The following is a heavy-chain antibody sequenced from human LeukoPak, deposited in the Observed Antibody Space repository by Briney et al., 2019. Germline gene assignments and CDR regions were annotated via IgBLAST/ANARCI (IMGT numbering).Heavy chain of an antibody. Sequence: GGSLRLSCTASGFTFSSYSMNWVRQAPGKGLEWVSYISSSSSTIYYADSVKGRFTISRDNAKNSLYLQMNSLRAEDTAVYYCANAYCGGDCYRDAFDIWGQGTMVTVSS. CDR3: ANAYCGGDCYRDAFDI. CDR1: GFTFSSYS. CDR2: ISSSSSTI. J-gene: IGHJ3*02. D-gene: IGHD2-21*02. V-gene: IGHV3-48*01.